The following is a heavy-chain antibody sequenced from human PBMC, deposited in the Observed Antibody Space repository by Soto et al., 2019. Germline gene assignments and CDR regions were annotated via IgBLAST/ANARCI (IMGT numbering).Heavy chain of an antibody. Sequence: SETLSLTCAVYGGSFSGYYWTWIRQPPGTGLEWIGEINHSGSTNYNPSLKSRVTISVDTSKNQFSLKLTSVTAADTPVYYRGREKFIGLFNTWAQETLVTVSS. D-gene: IGHD3-3*02. V-gene: IGHV4-34*01. CDR2: INHSGST. CDR3: GREKFIGLFNT. CDR1: GGSFSGYY. J-gene: IGHJ5*02.